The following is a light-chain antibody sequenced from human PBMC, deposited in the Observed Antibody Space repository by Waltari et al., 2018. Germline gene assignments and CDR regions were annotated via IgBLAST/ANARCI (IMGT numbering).Light chain of an antibody. CDR2: DAS. CDR3: QQRSNWPLT. Sequence: EILLTQSPATLSLSPGERATLSCRASQRISSHLAWYQQKPGQAPRLLIYDASNRATGIPARFSGSGSGTDFTLTISTLEPEDFAVYYCQQRSNWPLTFGGGTKVEIK. CDR1: QRISSH. J-gene: IGKJ4*01. V-gene: IGKV3-11*01.